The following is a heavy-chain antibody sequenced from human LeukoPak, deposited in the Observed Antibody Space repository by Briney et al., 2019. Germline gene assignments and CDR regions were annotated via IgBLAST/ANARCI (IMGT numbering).Heavy chain of an antibody. V-gene: IGHV3-23*01. Sequence: GGSLGLSCAASGFTLSSYAMNWVRQAPGKGLEWVSAISGSGGSTYYADSVKGRFTISRDNSKNTLYLQMNSLRAEDTAVYYCAKDGRYYGSGSYYIPDYWGQGTLVTVSS. CDR1: GFTLSSYA. CDR2: ISGSGGST. CDR3: AKDGRYYGSGSYYIPDY. D-gene: IGHD3-10*01. J-gene: IGHJ4*02.